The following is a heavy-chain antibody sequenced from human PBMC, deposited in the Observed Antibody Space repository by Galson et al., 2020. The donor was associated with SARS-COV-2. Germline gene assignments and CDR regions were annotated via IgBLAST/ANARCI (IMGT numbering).Heavy chain of an antibody. J-gene: IGHJ6*03. CDR2: IYYSGST. CDR1: GGSISSHY. D-gene: IGHD2-2*01. Sequence: SETLYLTCTVSGGSISSHYWSWIRQPPGKGLEWIGYIYYSGSTNYNPSLKSRVTISVDTSKNQFSLKLSSVTAADTAVYYCARVDIVVVPAAMRSHYYYYMDVWGKGTTVTVSS. V-gene: IGHV4-59*11. CDR3: ARVDIVVVPAAMRSHYYYYMDV.